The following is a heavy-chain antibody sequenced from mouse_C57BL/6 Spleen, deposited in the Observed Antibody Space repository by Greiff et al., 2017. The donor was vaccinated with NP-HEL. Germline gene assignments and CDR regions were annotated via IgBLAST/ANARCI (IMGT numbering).Heavy chain of an antibody. CDR3: ARTYGINYYAMDY. D-gene: IGHD2-1*01. Sequence: EVMLVESGGGLVKPGGSLKLSCAASGFTFSDYGMHWVRQAPEKGLEWVANISSGSSIIYYADTVKGRFTISRDNAKNTLFLQMTSLRSEDTAMYYCARTYGINYYAMDYWGQGTSVTVSS. CDR2: ISSGSSII. J-gene: IGHJ4*01. CDR1: GFTFSDYG. V-gene: IGHV5-17*01.